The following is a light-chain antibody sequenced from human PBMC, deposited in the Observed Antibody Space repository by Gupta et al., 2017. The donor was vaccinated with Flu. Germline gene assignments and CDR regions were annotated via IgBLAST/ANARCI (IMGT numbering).Light chain of an antibody. CDR3: QQYSDWPPLT. V-gene: IGKV3-15*01. J-gene: IGKJ4*01. CDR2: GAS. CDR1: QSSRTN. Sequence: ATLSVSPGEGATLSCSASQSSRTNLAWYQQQPGQSPRLLIYGASARATGIPARFNGSGSGTEFTLSISSLQSEDFAVYYCQQYSDWPPLTFGGGTKVEI.